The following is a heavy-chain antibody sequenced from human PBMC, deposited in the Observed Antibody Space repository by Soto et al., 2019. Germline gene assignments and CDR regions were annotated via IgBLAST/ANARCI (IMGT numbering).Heavy chain of an antibody. D-gene: IGHD2-8*01. CDR1: GFTFSNFG. CDR2: ISYDGSLT. V-gene: IGHV3-30*03. J-gene: IGHJ4*02. CDR3: ARDRCTNGVCYAPSDY. Sequence: GGSLRLSCAASGFTFSNFGMHWVRQAPGKGLQWVGVISYDGSLTHYADSLKGRFTISRDNSKNTLYLQMDSLRAEDMAMYYCARDRCTNGVCYAPSDYWGQGTLVTVSS.